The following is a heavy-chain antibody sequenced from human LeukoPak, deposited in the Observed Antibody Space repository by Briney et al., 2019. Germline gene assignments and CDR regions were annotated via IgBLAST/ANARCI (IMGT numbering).Heavy chain of an antibody. J-gene: IGHJ6*03. CDR1: GGSISSNSYY. Sequence: SETLSLTCTVSGGSISSNSYYWGWIRQSPGKGLEWIGSIYYSGSTYYNPSLKSRVTISVDTSKNQFSLKLSSVTAADTAMYYCAREHYEGRGVIRNYYYYYMDVWGKGTTVTVSS. CDR3: AREHYEGRGVIRNYYYYYMDV. D-gene: IGHD3-10*02. CDR2: IYYSGST. V-gene: IGHV4-39*02.